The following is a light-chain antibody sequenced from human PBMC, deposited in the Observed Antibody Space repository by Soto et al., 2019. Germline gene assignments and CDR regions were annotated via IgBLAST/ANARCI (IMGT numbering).Light chain of an antibody. J-gene: IGKJ4*01. Sequence: DIQMTQSPSSLSASVGDRVTITCQASQDISNYLNWYQQKPGKAPKLLIYDASNLETGVPSRFSGSGSGTDFPFTISSLPPEDIATYYCQQYDNLLTFGGGTKVEIK. CDR2: DAS. V-gene: IGKV1-33*01. CDR3: QQYDNLLT. CDR1: QDISNY.